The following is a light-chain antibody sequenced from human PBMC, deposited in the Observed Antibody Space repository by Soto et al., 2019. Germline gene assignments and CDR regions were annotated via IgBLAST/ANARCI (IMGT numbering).Light chain of an antibody. V-gene: IGKV4-1*01. J-gene: IGKJ4*01. Sequence: DIVMTQSPDSLAVSLGERATINCKSSQSVLYSSNNKNYLAWYQQKPGQPPKLLIYWASTRESGVPDRFSGSGSGTDFPLTISSLQAEDVAVYYCHQYYSTPPTFGGGTTVEIK. CDR3: HQYYSTPPT. CDR2: WAS. CDR1: QSVLYSSNNKNY.